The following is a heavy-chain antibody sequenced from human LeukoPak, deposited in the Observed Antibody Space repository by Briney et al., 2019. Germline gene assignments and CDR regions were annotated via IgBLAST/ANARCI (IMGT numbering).Heavy chain of an antibody. J-gene: IGHJ5*02. D-gene: IGHD3-22*01. V-gene: IGHV1-69*13. Sequence: ASVKVSCTASGGTFSSYAISWVRQAPGQGLEWMGGIIPIFGTANYAQKFQGRVTITADESTSTAYMELSSLRSEDTAVYYCANKETYYYDSSGYYYRSHWFDPWGQGTLVTVSS. CDR3: ANKETYYYDSSGYYYRSHWFDP. CDR1: GGTFSSYA. CDR2: IIPIFGTA.